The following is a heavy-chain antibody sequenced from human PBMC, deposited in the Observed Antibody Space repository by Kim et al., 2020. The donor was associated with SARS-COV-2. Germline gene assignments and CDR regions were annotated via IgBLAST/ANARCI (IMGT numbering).Heavy chain of an antibody. CDR2: LTSDGDDT. CDR1: GFTFSSYA. J-gene: IGHJ4*02. Sequence: GGSLRLSCAASGFTFSSYAMSWVRQAPGKGLEWVSALTSDGDDTYYIDSVMGRFTISRDNSKNTLYLEMNSLRAEDTAMYYCTKIPTLTKPSYWGRGTLVTVSS. D-gene: IGHD4-17*01. V-gene: IGHV3-23*01. CDR3: TKIPTLTKPSY.